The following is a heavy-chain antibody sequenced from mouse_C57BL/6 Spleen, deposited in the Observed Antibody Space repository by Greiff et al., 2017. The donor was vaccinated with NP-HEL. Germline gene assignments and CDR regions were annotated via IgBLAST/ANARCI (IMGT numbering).Heavy chain of an antibody. J-gene: IGHJ4*01. CDR3: ARGYSNYDMDY. CDR1: GYTFTSYW. CDR2: IHPNSGST. V-gene: IGHV1-64*01. Sequence: QVQLKQPGAELVKPGASVKLSCKASGYTFTSYWMHWVKQRPGQGLEWIGMIHPNSGSTNYNEKFKSKATLTVDKSSSTAYMQLSSLTSEDSAVYYCARGYSNYDMDYWGQGTSVTVSS. D-gene: IGHD2-5*01.